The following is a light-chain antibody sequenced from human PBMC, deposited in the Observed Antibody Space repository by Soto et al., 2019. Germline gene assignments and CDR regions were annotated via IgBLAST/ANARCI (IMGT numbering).Light chain of an antibody. V-gene: IGKV1-39*01. J-gene: IGKJ1*01. CDR3: QQSFSNLWT. Sequence: DIQMTQSPSSLSASVGDTANITCRTSQSISIYLNWYQQKKGQAPKLLIYSASILQVGVPARLSGSGSGTDFTITLISMQTEDFATYYCQQSFSNLWTFGQGTKVDIK. CDR1: QSISIY. CDR2: SAS.